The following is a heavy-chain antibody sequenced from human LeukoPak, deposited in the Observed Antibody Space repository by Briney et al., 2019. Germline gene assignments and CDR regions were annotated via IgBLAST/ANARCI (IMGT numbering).Heavy chain of an antibody. J-gene: IGHJ5*02. CDR1: GFTFSDYY. CDR2: ISSCDSSI. D-gene: IGHD3-22*01. CDR3: ESGYDSRGYYYGVANH. Sequence: AGSLTLSCTASGFTFSDYYMSWIRQAQVQGLEWDSDISSCDSSIYYADSVKGRFTISRDNAKKSLYLKMNSLSPDDTAAYYLESGYDSRGYYYGVANHWGQGTLVTVSS. V-gene: IGHV3-11*01.